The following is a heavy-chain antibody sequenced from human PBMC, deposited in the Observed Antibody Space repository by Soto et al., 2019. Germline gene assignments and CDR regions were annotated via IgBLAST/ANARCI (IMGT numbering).Heavy chain of an antibody. Sequence: PSETLSLTCTVSGGSISSGGYYWSWIRQHPGKGLEWIGYIYYSGSTYYNPSLKSRVTISVDTSKNQFSLKLSSVTAADTAVYYCARDRVVNTVTPMASYYYYYMDVWGKGTTVTVSS. V-gene: IGHV4-31*03. J-gene: IGHJ6*03. D-gene: IGHD4-17*01. CDR3: ARDRVVNTVTPMASYYYYYMDV. CDR1: GGSISSGGYY. CDR2: IYYSGST.